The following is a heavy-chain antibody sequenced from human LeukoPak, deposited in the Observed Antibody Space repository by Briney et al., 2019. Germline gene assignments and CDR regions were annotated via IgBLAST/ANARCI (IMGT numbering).Heavy chain of an antibody. CDR2: ISGSGGST. CDR1: GFTFSSYA. V-gene: IGHV3-23*01. D-gene: IGHD4-17*01. J-gene: IGHJ5*02. CDR3: AKWASDYGDYSWFDP. Sequence: PGGSLRLSCAASGFTFSSYAMSWVRQAPGKGLEWVSAISGSGGSTYYADSVRGRFTISRDNSKNTLYLQMNSLRAEDTAVYYCAKWASDYGDYSWFDPWGQGTLVTVSS.